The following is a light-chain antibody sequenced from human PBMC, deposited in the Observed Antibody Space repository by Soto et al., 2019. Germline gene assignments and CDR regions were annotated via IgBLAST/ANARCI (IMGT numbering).Light chain of an antibody. CDR2: GVS. J-gene: IGLJ1*01. Sequence: QSVLTQPPSASGSPGQSVTISCTGTSSDVSGYNYVSWFQQNPGKAPKLIISGVSKRPSGVPDRCSGSKSGNTASLTVSGLQAEDEADYYCSSYAGSNHYVFGTGTKVTVL. CDR1: SSDVSGYNY. CDR3: SSYAGSNHYV. V-gene: IGLV2-8*01.